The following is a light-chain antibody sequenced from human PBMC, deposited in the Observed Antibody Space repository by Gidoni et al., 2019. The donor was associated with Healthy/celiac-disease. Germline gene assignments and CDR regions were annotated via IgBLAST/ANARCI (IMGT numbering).Light chain of an antibody. J-gene: IGKJ1*01. Sequence: EIVMTQSPATLSVSPGERATLSCRASQSVSSNLAWYQQKPGQAPRLLIYGASTRATGIPARFSGSGSGTEFTLTISSLQSEDFAVYYCQYNNWPPWTCGQGTKVEIK. CDR1: QSVSSN. CDR3: QYNNWPPWT. V-gene: IGKV3-15*01. CDR2: GAS.